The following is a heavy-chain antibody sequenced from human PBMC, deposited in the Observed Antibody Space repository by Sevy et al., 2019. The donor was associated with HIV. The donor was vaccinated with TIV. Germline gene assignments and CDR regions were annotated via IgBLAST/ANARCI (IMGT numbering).Heavy chain of an antibody. D-gene: IGHD3-16*01. Sequence: GGSLRLSCAASGFTFSSYGMHWVRQAPGKGLEWVAVIWFDGSNTYYADSVKGRFTISRDIAQNTLHLQMNSLRAEDTPVYYWARDLEFYDYGAYGPSFMPDYWGQGTLVTVSS. CDR2: IWFDGSNT. CDR3: ARDLEFYDYGAYGPSFMPDY. V-gene: IGHV3-33*01. J-gene: IGHJ4*02. CDR1: GFTFSSYG.